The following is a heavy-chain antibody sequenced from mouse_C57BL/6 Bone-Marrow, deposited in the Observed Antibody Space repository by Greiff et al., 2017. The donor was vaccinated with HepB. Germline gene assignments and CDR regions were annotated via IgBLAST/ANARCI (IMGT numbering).Heavy chain of an antibody. V-gene: IGHV5-12*01. J-gene: IGHJ4*01. CDR1: GFTFSDYY. CDR3: ARRSMYYYAMDY. CDR2: ISTGGGST. Sequence: DVHLVESGGGLVQPGGSLKLSCAASGFTFSDYYMYWVRQTPEKRLEWVAYISTGGGSTYYPDTVKGRFTISRDNAKNTLYLQMSRLKSEDTAMYYCARRSMYYYAMDYWGQGTSVTVSS.